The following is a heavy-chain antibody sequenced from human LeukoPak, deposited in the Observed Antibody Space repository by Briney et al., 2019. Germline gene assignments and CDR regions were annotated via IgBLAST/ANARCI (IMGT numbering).Heavy chain of an antibody. J-gene: IGHJ6*03. D-gene: IGHD3-10*01. CDR1: GFTFSSYW. CDR3: ARVGSTGEFYYYYYYMDV. V-gene: IGHV3-7*01. CDR2: IKQDGSEK. Sequence: GGSLRLSCAASGFTFSSYWMSWVRQAPGKGLEWVANIKQDGSEKYYVDSVKGRFTISRDNAKNSLYLQMNSLRAEDTAVYYCARVGSTGEFYYYYYYMDVWGKGTTVTVSS.